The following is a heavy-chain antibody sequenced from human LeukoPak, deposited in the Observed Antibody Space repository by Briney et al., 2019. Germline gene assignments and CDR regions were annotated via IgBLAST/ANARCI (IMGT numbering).Heavy chain of an antibody. CDR3: AKDLRGLRYFDWLLFDWFDP. V-gene: IGHV3-23*01. CDR2: ITSSAGST. J-gene: IGHJ5*02. Sequence: GGSLRLSCAASGFTFSSYAMSWVRQAPGKGLEWVSAITSSAGSTYYADSVKGRFTISRDNSKNTLYLQMNSLRAEDTAVYYCAKDLRGLRYFDWLLFDWFDPWGQGTLVTVSS. CDR1: GFTFSSYA. D-gene: IGHD3-9*01.